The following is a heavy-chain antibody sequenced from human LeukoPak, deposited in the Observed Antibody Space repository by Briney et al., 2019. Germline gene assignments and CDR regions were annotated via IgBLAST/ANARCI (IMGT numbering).Heavy chain of an antibody. J-gene: IGHJ4*02. CDR2: TYYRSKWYN. CDR3: ARELYSSGRYVFDY. Sequence: SQTLSLTCAISGGSVSSNSAAWNWIKQSPSRGLEWLGRTYYRSKWYNDYAVSVKSRITINPDTSKDQFSLQLNSVTPEDTAVYYCARELYSSGRYVFDYWGQGTLVTVSS. CDR1: GGSVSSNSAA. D-gene: IGHD6-19*01. V-gene: IGHV6-1*01.